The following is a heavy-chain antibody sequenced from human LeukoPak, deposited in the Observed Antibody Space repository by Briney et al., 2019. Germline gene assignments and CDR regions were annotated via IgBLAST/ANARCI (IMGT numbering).Heavy chain of an antibody. CDR3: ARDWHDSSGYPYYYYYMDV. V-gene: IGHV4-61*02. CDR2: IYTSGST. Sequence: SETLSLTCAVSGGSISSGSYYWSWIPQPAGKGLEWIGRIYTSGSTNYNPSLKGRVTISVDTSKNQCSLKLSSVTAADTAVYYCARDWHDSSGYPYYYYYMDVWGKGTTVTISS. CDR1: GGSISSGSYY. D-gene: IGHD3-22*01. J-gene: IGHJ6*03.